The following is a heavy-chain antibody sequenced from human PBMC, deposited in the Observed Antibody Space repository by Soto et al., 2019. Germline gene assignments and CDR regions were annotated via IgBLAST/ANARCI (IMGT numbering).Heavy chain of an antibody. J-gene: IGHJ4*02. V-gene: IGHV3-33*01. CDR3: ARERSDGYDSSAYYVYYLPYY. D-gene: IGHD3-22*01. CDR1: GFTFNIYG. Sequence: QVHLVESGGGVVQPGRSLRLSCVASGFTFNIYGMHWVRQAPGKGLEWVAVMRYDGTNKFYADSVKGRFTISRDNSKNTLYLQMTTLRAEDTAVYYCARERSDGYDSSAYYVYYLPYYWGQGTLVTVSS. CDR2: MRYDGTNK.